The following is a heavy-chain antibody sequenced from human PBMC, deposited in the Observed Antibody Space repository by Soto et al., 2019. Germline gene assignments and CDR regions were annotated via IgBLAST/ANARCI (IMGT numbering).Heavy chain of an antibody. CDR3: ARHFDTISRFDP. D-gene: IGHD3-3*01. CDR1: GGSISSYY. J-gene: IGHJ5*02. CDR2: IYYSGST. V-gene: IGHV4-59*08. Sequence: QVQLQESGPGLVKPSETLSLTCTVSGGSISSYYWSWIRQPPGKGLEWIGYIYYSGSTNSNPSLKSRVTISVDTSKNQFSLKLSSVTAADTAGYYCARHFDTISRFDPWGQGTLVTVSS.